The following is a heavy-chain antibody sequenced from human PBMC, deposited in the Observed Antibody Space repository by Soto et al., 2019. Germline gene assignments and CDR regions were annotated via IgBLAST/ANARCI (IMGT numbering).Heavy chain of an antibody. D-gene: IGHD3-10*01. J-gene: IGHJ6*03. V-gene: IGHV1-18*04. Sequence: ASVKVSCKASGYTFTSYGISWVRQAPGQGLEWMGWISAYNGNTNYAQKLQGRVTMTTDTSTSTAYMELRSLRSDDTAVYYCARETNYYGSGQYDMDVWGQGTTVTVSS. CDR2: ISAYNGNT. CDR3: ARETNYYGSGQYDMDV. CDR1: GYTFTSYG.